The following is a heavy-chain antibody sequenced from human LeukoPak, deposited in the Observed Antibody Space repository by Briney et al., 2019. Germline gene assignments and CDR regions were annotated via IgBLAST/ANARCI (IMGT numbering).Heavy chain of an antibody. J-gene: IGHJ4*02. CDR2: VHLDGRT. D-gene: IGHD3-3*01. CDR3: AREGGFYRPLDY. CDR1: GGSVSSTNW. Sequence: PSGTLSLICGVSGGSVSSTNWWTWVRQPTGKGLEWIGEVHLDGRTNYNPSLESRLTMSVDLSENHISLKLTSVTAADTAVYYCAREGGFYRPLDYSGQGALVTVSS. V-gene: IGHV4-4*02.